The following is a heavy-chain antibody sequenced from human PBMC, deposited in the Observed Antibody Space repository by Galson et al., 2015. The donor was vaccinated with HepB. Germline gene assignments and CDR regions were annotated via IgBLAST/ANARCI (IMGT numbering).Heavy chain of an antibody. D-gene: IGHD1-20*01. J-gene: IGHJ4*02. Sequence: LRLSCAASGFTFSSYWMSWVRQAPGKGLEWVANIKQDGSEKYYVDSVKGRFTISRDNAKNSLYLQMNSLRAEDTAVYYCARGDYNWNDQDGLDYWGQGTLVTVSS. CDR3: ARGDYNWNDQDGLDY. V-gene: IGHV3-7*03. CDR1: GFTFSSYW. CDR2: IKQDGSEK.